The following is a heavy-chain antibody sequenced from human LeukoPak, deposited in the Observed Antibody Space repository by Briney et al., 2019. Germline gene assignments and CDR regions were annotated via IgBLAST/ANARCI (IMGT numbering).Heavy chain of an antibody. D-gene: IGHD1-7*01. J-gene: IGHJ4*02. CDR2: ISSSGSTI. CDR3: KNWNYVFDY. V-gene: IGHV3-11*01. Sequence: GGSLRLSCEGSGFTFSDHYMSWIRQAPGKGLEWVSYISSSGSTIYYADSVKGRFTISRDNSKNTLYLQMNSLRAEDTAVYYCKNWNYVFDYWGQGTLVTVSS. CDR1: GFTFSDHY.